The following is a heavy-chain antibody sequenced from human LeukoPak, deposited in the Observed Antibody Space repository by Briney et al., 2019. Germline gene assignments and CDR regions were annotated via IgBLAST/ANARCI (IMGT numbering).Heavy chain of an antibody. Sequence: SETLSLTCTVSGGSISSSSYYWGWIRQPPGKGLEWIGSIYYSGSTNYNPSLKSRVTMSVDTSKNQFSLKLSSVTAADTAVYYCARGADSGSYRGYYYYYYMDVWGKGTTVTISS. CDR1: GGSISSSSYY. V-gene: IGHV4-39*07. J-gene: IGHJ6*03. CDR2: IYYSGST. D-gene: IGHD1-26*01. CDR3: ARGADSGSYRGYYYYYYMDV.